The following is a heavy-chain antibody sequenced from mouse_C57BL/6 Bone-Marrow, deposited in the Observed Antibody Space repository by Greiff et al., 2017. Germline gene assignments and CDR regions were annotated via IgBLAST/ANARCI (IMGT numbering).Heavy chain of an antibody. D-gene: IGHD1-1*01. J-gene: IGHJ2*01. Sequence: QVHVKQPGAELVRPGTSVKLSCKASGYTFTSYWMHWVKQRPGQGLEWIGVIDPSDSYTNYNQKFKGKATLTVDTSSSTAYMQLSSLTSEDSAVYYCARWHYYGSSYDFDYWGQGTTLTVSS. V-gene: IGHV1-59*01. CDR1: GYTFTSYW. CDR3: ARWHYYGSSYDFDY. CDR2: IDPSDSYT.